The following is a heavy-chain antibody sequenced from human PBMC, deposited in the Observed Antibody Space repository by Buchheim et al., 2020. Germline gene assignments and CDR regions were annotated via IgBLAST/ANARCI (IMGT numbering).Heavy chain of an antibody. CDR2: IKQDGSET. Sequence: EVQLVESGGGLVQPGGSLRLSCAASGFTFSFYWMSWVRQAPGKGLEWVANIKQDGSETYYVDSVKGRFTISRDNAKNSLYLQMNSLRAEDTAVYYCARRLSDTAMVNFYYYYYYMDVWGKGTT. D-gene: IGHD5-18*01. V-gene: IGHV3-7*01. CDR1: GFTFSFYW. J-gene: IGHJ6*03. CDR3: ARRLSDTAMVNFYYYYYYMDV.